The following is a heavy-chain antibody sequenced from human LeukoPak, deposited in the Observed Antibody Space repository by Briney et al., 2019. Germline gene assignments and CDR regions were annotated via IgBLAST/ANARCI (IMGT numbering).Heavy chain of an antibody. CDR2: IWYDGSNK. D-gene: IGHD3-22*01. V-gene: IGHV3-33*01. CDR1: GFTFSNYG. J-gene: IGHJ4*02. CDR3: ARDISGYYYFDY. Sequence: GGSLRLSCAASGFTFSNYGMHWVRQAPGKGLEWVAVIWYDGSNKYYADSVKGRFIISRDNSKNTLYLQMNSLRAEDTAVYYCARDISGYYYFDYWGQGTLVTVSS.